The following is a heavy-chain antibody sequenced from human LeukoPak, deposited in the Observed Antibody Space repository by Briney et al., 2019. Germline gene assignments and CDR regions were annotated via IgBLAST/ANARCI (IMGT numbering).Heavy chain of an antibody. CDR3: ARDATPSSSWNDAFDI. V-gene: IGHV1-8*01. CDR1: GYTFTSYD. D-gene: IGHD6-13*01. CDR2: MNPNSGNT. Sequence: ASVKVSCKASGYTFTSYDINWVRQATGQGLEWMGWMNPNSGNTGYAQKFQGRVTMTRNTSISTAYMELNRLRSDDTALYYCARDATPSSSWNDAFDIWGQGTMVTVSS. J-gene: IGHJ3*02.